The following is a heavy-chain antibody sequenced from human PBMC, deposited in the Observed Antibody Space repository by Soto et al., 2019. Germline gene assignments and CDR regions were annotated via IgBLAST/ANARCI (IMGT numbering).Heavy chain of an antibody. Sequence: QVQLQESGPGLVKPSGTLSLTCAVSGGSISSSNWWSWVRQPPGKGLEWIGEIYHSGSTNYNPSLRSRVTISVDKSKNQFSLKLSSVTAADTAVYYCAREYSSAVRGQYFQHWGQGTLVTVSS. D-gene: IGHD6-25*01. CDR1: GGSISSSNW. CDR2: IYHSGST. CDR3: AREYSSAVRGQYFQH. J-gene: IGHJ1*01. V-gene: IGHV4-4*02.